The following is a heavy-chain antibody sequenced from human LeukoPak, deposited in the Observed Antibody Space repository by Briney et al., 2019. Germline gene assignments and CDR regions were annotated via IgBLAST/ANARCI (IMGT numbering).Heavy chain of an antibody. CDR1: GRFIRSGDHH. V-gene: IGHV4-39*07. CDR3: ARDLGGYPFFMDV. Sequence: SETLSLTCSVSGRFIRSGDHHWAWVRQPPGKGLEFVGSLDESGRPYCNRPLKSRVSISGDTSGKQFSLNLTSVTAADTAVYFCARDLGGYPFFMDVWGRGTTVIVSS. CDR2: LDESGRP. J-gene: IGHJ6*03. D-gene: IGHD2-15*01.